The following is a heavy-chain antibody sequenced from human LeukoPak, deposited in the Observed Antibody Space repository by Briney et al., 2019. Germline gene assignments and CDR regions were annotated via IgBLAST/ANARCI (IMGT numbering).Heavy chain of an antibody. J-gene: IGHJ4*02. CDR1: GFTFSRSD. D-gene: IGHD1-26*01. CDR3: AKFSGSYSGIFDY. Sequence: HSGGSLRLSCEASGFTFSRSDMIWVRQAPGKGLEWVSIISASGDSTFYAESVKGRFTISRDNSKNTLYLQMNSLRAEDTAVYYCAKFSGSYSGIFDYWGQGTLVTVSS. CDR2: ISASGDST. V-gene: IGHV3-23*01.